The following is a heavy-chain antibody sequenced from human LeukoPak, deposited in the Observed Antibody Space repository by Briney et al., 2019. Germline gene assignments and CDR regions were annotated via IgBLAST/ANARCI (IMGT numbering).Heavy chain of an antibody. D-gene: IGHD4-11*01. V-gene: IGHV4-34*01. CDR3: AKESGSNSAFQH. CDR2: INHSGST. CDR1: GGSFSGYY. J-gene: IGHJ1*01. Sequence: SETLSLTCAVYGGSFSGYYWSWIRQPPGEGLEWIGEINHSGSTNYNPSLKSRGTISVDTSKNQFSLKLSSVTAEDTALYYCAKESGSNSAFQHWGQGTLVTVSS.